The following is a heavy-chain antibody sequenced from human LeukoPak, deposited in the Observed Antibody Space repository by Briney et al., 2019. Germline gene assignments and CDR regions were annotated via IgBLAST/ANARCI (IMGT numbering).Heavy chain of an antibody. Sequence: SGTLSLTCTVSGGSISSYYWSWIRQPPGKGLEWIGYIYYSGSTNYNPSLKSRVTISVDTSKNQFSLKLSSVTAADTAVYYCASRVKYSSGWYIDYWGQGTLVTVSS. V-gene: IGHV4-59*01. CDR3: ASRVKYSSGWYIDY. D-gene: IGHD6-19*01. CDR2: IYYSGST. J-gene: IGHJ4*02. CDR1: GGSISSYY.